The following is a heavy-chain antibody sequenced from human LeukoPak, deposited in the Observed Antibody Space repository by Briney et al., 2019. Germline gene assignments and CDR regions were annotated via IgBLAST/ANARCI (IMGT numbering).Heavy chain of an antibody. D-gene: IGHD2-21*02. CDR3: AREHKDYDGDGYYYGY. CDR1: GGSISSYY. V-gene: IGHV4-59*12. CDR2: IYSSGST. Sequence: SETLSLTCTVSGGSISSYYWNWIRQPPGKGLEWIGYIYSSGSTNHNPSLKSRVTISVDSSKNQFSLRLRSVTAADTAMYYCAREHKDYDGDGYYYGYWGQGTLVTVSS. J-gene: IGHJ4*02.